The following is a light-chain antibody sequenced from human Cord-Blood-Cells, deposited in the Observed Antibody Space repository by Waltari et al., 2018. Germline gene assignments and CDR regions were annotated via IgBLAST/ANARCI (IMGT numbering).Light chain of an antibody. V-gene: IGLV2-14*01. Sequence: QSALTQPASVSGSPGQSITISCTGTSSDVGGYNYVSWYQQHPGKAPKLMIYDVIKRPSGVSNRFSGSKSRNTASLTISGLQAEDEADYYCSSYTSSSTWVFGGGTKLTVL. J-gene: IGLJ3*02. CDR1: SSDVGGYNY. CDR2: DVI. CDR3: SSYTSSSTWV.